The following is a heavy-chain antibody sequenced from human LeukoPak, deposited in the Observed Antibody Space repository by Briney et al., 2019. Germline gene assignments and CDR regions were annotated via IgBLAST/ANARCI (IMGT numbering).Heavy chain of an antibody. CDR2: ITSTTSYI. Sequence: GGSLRLSCAASGFTFSSYAMNWVRQAPGKGLEWVSSITSTTSYIYYADSVKGRFTTSRDNAKNSVYLQMNSLRAEDTAVYYCARSDDYGDYLVDYWCQGTLVTVSS. J-gene: IGHJ4*02. CDR3: ARSDDYGDYLVDY. CDR1: GFTFSSYA. D-gene: IGHD4-17*01. V-gene: IGHV3-21*01.